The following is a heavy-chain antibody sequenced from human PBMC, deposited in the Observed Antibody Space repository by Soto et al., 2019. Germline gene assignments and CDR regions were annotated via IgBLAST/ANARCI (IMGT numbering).Heavy chain of an antibody. V-gene: IGHV3-15*07. J-gene: IGHJ6*02. CDR3: TTVGVDTARDVVYYYYGMDV. Sequence: GGSLRLSCAASGFTFSNAWMNWVRQAPGKGLEWVGRIKSKTDGGTTDYAAPVKGRFTISRDDSKNTLYLQMNSLKTEDTAVYYCTTVGVDTARDVVYYYYGMDVWGQGTTVTVSS. CDR1: GFTFSNAW. D-gene: IGHD5-18*01. CDR2: IKSKTDGGTT.